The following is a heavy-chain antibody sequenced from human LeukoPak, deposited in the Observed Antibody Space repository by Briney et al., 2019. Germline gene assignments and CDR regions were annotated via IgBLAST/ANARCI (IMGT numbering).Heavy chain of an antibody. V-gene: IGHV1-2*02. Sequence: GASVKVSCKASGYTFTDYYMHWVRQAPGQGLEWMGWINPNSGGTNYAQKFQGRVTMTRDTSISTAYMELSRLRSDDTAVYYCARVGSGYSSGPFDYWGQGTLVTVSS. CDR2: INPNSGGT. J-gene: IGHJ4*02. D-gene: IGHD6-19*01. CDR1: GYTFTDYY. CDR3: ARVGSGYSSGPFDY.